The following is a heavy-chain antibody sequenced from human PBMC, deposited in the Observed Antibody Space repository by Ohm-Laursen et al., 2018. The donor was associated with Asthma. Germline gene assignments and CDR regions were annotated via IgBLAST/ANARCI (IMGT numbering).Heavy chain of an antibody. Sequence: SLRLSCSASGFTFSSFAMSWVRQAPGKGLEWVSTISGSAGSTYYADSVKGRFTNSRDNSKNTLYLQMNSLRAEDTAVYYCAKDWAIVATISFLTWGQGTLVTVSS. CDR2: ISGSAGST. CDR3: AKDWAIVATISFLT. J-gene: IGHJ5*02. CDR1: GFTFSSFA. D-gene: IGHD5-12*01. V-gene: IGHV3-23*01.